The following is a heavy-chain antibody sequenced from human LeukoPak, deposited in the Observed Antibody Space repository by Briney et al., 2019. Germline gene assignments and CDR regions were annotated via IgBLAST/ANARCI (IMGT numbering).Heavy chain of an antibody. Sequence: GASVKVSCKASGYTFTSYDINWVRQATGQGLEWMGWMNPNSGNTGYAQKFQGRVTMTRNTSISTAYMELSSLRSEDTAVYYCARDHGYSSSWRYYYYYYMDVWGKGTTVTVSS. D-gene: IGHD6-13*01. CDR3: ARDHGYSSSWRYYYYYYMDV. CDR1: GYTFTSYD. V-gene: IGHV1-8*01. J-gene: IGHJ6*03. CDR2: MNPNSGNT.